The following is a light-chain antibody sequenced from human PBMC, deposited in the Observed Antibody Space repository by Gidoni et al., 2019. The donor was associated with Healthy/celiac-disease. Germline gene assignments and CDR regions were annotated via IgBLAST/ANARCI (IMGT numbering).Light chain of an antibody. CDR2: GAS. CDR3: QQYNNWPLT. CDR1: QSVSSY. J-gene: IGKJ4*01. Sequence: EIVMTQSPATLSVSPGERATLSCRASQSVSSYLAWYQQNPGQAPRLLIYGASNRATGIPARFSGSGSGTEFTLTISSLQSEDFAVYYCQQYNNWPLTFGGGTKVEIK. V-gene: IGKV3-15*01.